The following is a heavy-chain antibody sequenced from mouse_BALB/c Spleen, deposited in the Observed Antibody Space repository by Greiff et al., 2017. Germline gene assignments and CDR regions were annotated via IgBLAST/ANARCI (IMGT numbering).Heavy chain of an antibody. Sequence: EVQGVESGGGLVQPGGSLKLSCAASGFTFSSYGMSWVRQTPDKRLELVATINSNGGSTYYPDSVKGRFTISRDNAKNTLYLQMSSLKSEDTAMYYCARITTGWFAYWGQGTLVTVSA. CDR3: ARITTGWFAY. CDR1: GFTFSSYG. D-gene: IGHD2-4*01. V-gene: IGHV5-6-3*01. J-gene: IGHJ3*01. CDR2: INSNGGST.